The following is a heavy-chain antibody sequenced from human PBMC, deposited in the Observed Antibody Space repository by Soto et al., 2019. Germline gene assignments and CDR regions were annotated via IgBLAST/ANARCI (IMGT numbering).Heavy chain of an antibody. CDR2: VNPDNGGT. D-gene: IGHD3-3*01. J-gene: IGHJ6*02. V-gene: IGHV1-2*02. Sequence: SXKVSFRASGYTXTGNYINLVRQAPGQGLEWMGWVNPDNGGTTSAQKFQGMVTITRDTSVTTADMELSRLTSDYTSVYYFARDPRPPSGWLGFWEYGMDVWGQGTTGTVSS. CDR3: ARDPRPPSGWLGFWEYGMDV. CDR1: GYTXTGNY.